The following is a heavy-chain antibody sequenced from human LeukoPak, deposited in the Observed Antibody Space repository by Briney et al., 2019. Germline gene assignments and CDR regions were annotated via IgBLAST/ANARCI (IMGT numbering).Heavy chain of an antibody. Sequence: PGGSLRLSCAASGSTFSDYYMSWIRQAPGKGLEWVSYISSSSSYTNYADSVKGRFTISRDNAKNSLYLQMNSLRAEDTAVYYCARGGPGGSGSYYIYWGQGTLVTVSS. CDR1: GSTFSDYY. D-gene: IGHD3-10*01. CDR2: ISSSSSYT. V-gene: IGHV3-11*06. J-gene: IGHJ4*02. CDR3: ARGGPGGSGSYYIY.